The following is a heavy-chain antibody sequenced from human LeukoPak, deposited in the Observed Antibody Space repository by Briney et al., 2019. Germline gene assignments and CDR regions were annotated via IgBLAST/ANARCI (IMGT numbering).Heavy chain of an antibody. V-gene: IGHV4-39*01. CDR1: GGSISSSSYY. CDR2: IYYSGST. Sequence: SETLSLTCTVSGGSISSSSYYWGWIHQPPGKGLEWIGSIYYSGSTYYNPSLKSRVTMSVDTSKNQFSLKLSSVTAADTAVYYCARQTVRAVAGLDYWGQGTLVTVSS. J-gene: IGHJ4*02. D-gene: IGHD6-19*01. CDR3: ARQTVRAVAGLDY.